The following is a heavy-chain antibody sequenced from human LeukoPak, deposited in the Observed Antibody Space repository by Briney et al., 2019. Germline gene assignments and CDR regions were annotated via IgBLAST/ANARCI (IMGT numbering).Heavy chain of an antibody. CDR3: AKWGNYYDSSGFDY. CDR2: ISGSGGST. CDR1: GFTFSSYW. Sequence: PGGSLRLSCAAPGFTFSSYWMSWVRQAPGKGLEWVSAISGSGGSTYYADSVKGRFTISRDNSKNTLYLQMNSLRAEDTAVYYCAKWGNYYDSSGFDYWGQGTLVTVSS. J-gene: IGHJ4*02. V-gene: IGHV3-23*01. D-gene: IGHD3-22*01.